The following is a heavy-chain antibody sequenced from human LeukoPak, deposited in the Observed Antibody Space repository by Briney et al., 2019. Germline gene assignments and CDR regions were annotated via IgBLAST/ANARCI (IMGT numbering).Heavy chain of an antibody. Sequence: SETLSLTCAVYDGSFSGYFWSWIRQPPGKGLEWIGEINHSGSTHYNPSLKSRVTISVDTAKNQFSLKLSSVTAADTAVYYCARERERDAFLESYAASRYFDLWGRGTLVTVSS. J-gene: IGHJ2*01. CDR3: ARERERDAFLESYAASRYFDL. D-gene: IGHD3-3*02. V-gene: IGHV4-34*01. CDR1: DGSFSGYF. CDR2: INHSGST.